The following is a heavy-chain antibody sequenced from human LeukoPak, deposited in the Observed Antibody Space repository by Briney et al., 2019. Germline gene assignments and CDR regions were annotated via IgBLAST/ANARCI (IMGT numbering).Heavy chain of an antibody. Sequence: GGSLRLSCEASGLTFSSYSMNWVRQAPGKGLEWVSKISSSGSTIYYADSVKGRFTISRDNAKNSLYLQMNSLRAEDTAVYYCARDLRISGSYVALDIWGQGTMVTVSS. CDR2: ISSSGSTI. V-gene: IGHV3-48*04. J-gene: IGHJ3*02. CDR1: GLTFSSYS. CDR3: ARDLRISGSYVALDI. D-gene: IGHD1-26*01.